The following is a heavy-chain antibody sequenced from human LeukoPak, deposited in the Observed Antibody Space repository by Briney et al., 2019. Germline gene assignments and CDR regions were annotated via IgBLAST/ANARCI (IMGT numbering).Heavy chain of an antibody. D-gene: IGHD3-10*02. CDR1: GFTFSGYV. V-gene: IGHV3-23*01. Sequence: GGSLRLSCAASGFTFSGYVMTWVRQPPGKGLQWVADISGSGGSTYYADSVKGRFSISRDNSKNTLYLQLDSLRAEDTAVYYCAILGSGSSSWTDWGQGTLVTVSS. CDR2: ISGSGGST. J-gene: IGHJ4*02. CDR3: AILGSGSSSWTD.